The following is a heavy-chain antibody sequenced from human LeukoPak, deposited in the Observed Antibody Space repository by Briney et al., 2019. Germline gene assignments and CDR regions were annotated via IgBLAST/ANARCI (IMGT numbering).Heavy chain of an antibody. J-gene: IGHJ4*02. Sequence: ASVKVSCKASGYTFTSYAMHWVRQAPGQSLEWMGWSNAGNGNTKYSQEFQGRVTITRDTSASTAYMELSSLRSEDTAVYYCARGYDFWSGYYNFDYWGQGTLVTVSS. CDR2: SNAGNGNT. D-gene: IGHD3-3*01. CDR1: GYTFTSYA. CDR3: ARGYDFWSGYYNFDY. V-gene: IGHV1-3*02.